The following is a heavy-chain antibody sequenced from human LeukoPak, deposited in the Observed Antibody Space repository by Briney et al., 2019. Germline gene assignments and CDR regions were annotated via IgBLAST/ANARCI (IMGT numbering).Heavy chain of an antibody. Sequence: PSETLSLTCTVSGGSISSFSWSWIRQSPGKGLEWIGYIYSSGSTNYNPSLKSRVTLSVDTSKSQFSLMLSSVTAADTAVYYCARDSRWTQVWASPRPKSYYYGMDVWGQGTTVTVSS. V-gene: IGHV4-59*01. CDR3: ARDSRWTQVWASPRPKSYYYGMDV. CDR2: IYSSGST. D-gene: IGHD5-18*01. CDR1: GGSISSFS. J-gene: IGHJ6*02.